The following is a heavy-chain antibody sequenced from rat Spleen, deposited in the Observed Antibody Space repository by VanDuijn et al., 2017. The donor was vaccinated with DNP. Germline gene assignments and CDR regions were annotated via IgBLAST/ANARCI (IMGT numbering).Heavy chain of an antibody. CDR1: GLSLTSNS. CDR2: IIYDGTRT. D-gene: IGHD1-11*01. V-gene: IGHV5S10*01. Sequence: VQLKESGPGLVQPSQTLSLTCTVSGLSLTSNSVSWIRQPPGKGLEWVATIIYDGTRTYYRDSVKGRFTISRDNAENTLFLQMDSLRSEDTATYYCATHSFTSGITTAFGSWGQGTLVTVSS. J-gene: IGHJ3*01. CDR3: ATHSFTSGITTAFGS.